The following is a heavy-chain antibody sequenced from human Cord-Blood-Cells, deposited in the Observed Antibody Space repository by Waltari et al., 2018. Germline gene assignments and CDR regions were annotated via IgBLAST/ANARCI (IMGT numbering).Heavy chain of an antibody. CDR1: GYSISSGYY. D-gene: IGHD3-10*01. V-gene: IGHV4-38-2*02. CDR2: IYHSGST. J-gene: IGHJ3*02. CDR3: ARDDRGSREADDAFDI. Sequence: QVQLQESGPGLVKPSETLSLTCAVSGYSISSGYYWCWIRHPPGKGLEWIGSIYHSGSTYYNPSLKSRVTISVDTSKNQFSLKLSSVTAADTAVYYCARDDRGSREADDAFDIWGQGTMVTVSS.